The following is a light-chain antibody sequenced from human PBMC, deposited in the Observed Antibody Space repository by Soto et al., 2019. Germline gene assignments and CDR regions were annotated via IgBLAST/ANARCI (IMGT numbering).Light chain of an antibody. V-gene: IGLV3-21*02. J-gene: IGLJ1*01. CDR2: DDS. CDR3: QVWDSSSDHYV. Sequence: SYALTQPPSVSVAPGQTARITCGGTNIGSKSVHWYQQKPGQAPVLFVYDDSDRPSGIPERFSGSNSGNTATLTISRVEAGDEADYYCQVWDSSSDHYVFGAGTKVTVL. CDR1: NIGSKS.